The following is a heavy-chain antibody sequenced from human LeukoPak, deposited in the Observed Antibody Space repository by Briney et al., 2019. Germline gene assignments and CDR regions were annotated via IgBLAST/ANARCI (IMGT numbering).Heavy chain of an antibody. Sequence: GESLKISCEAAVDILKNYLIAWVRHVPGKGLEWMGIIYLDDSDARYSSSLQGRVTISVDQSINTAYLRWNRLKPSHPAVYYCARRSNNYWKGVFGIDVWGQRTMVTVSS. J-gene: IGHJ6*02. CDR3: ARRSNNYWKGVFGIDV. CDR2: IYLDDSDA. CDR1: VDILKNYL. D-gene: IGHD5-24*01. V-gene: IGHV5-51*01.